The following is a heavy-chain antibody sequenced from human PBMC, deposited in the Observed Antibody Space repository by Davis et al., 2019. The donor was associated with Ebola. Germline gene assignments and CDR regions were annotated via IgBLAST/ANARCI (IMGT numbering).Heavy chain of an antibody. J-gene: IGHJ4*02. D-gene: IGHD1-26*01. CDR2: IRSKANSYAT. V-gene: IGHV3-73*01. CDR1: GFTFSGSA. Sequence: GGSLRPSCAAPGFTFSGSAMHWVRQASGKGLEWVGRIRSKANSYATAYAASVKGRFTISRDDSKNTAYLQMNSLKTEDTAVYYCTSTAGSVDYWGQGTLVTVSS. CDR3: TSTAGSVDY.